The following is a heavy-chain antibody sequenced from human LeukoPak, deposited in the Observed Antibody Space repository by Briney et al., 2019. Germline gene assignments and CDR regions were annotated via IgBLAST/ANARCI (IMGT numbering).Heavy chain of an antibody. CDR3: AREDYGDHQNDY. CDR1: GGTFSSYA. Sequence: ASVKVSCKASGGTFSSYAISWVRQAPGQGLEWMGGIIPIFGTANYAQKFQGRVTITADKSTGTAYMELSSLRSEDTAVYYCAREDYGDHQNDYWGQGTLVTVSS. D-gene: IGHD4-17*01. CDR2: IIPIFGTA. J-gene: IGHJ4*02. V-gene: IGHV1-69*06.